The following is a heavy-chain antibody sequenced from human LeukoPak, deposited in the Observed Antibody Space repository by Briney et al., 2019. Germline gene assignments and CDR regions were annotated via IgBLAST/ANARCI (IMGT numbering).Heavy chain of an antibody. J-gene: IGHJ4*02. CDR1: GFTFSSYG. CDR2: ISYDGSNK. Sequence: GGSLRLSCAASGFTFSSYGMHWVRQAPGKGLEWVAVISYDGSNKYYADSVKGRFTISRDNSKNTLYLQMNSLRAEDTAVYYCAQELYSSRWYGVDYWGQGTLVTVSS. V-gene: IGHV3-30*18. D-gene: IGHD6-13*01. CDR3: AQELYSSRWYGVDY.